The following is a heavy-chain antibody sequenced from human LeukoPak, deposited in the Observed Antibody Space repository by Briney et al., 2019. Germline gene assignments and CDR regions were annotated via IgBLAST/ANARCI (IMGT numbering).Heavy chain of an antibody. V-gene: IGHV4-34*01. J-gene: IGHJ3*02. D-gene: IGHD1-20*01. CDR1: GGSFSGYY. CDR3: ARDNWKRDAFDI. Sequence: KSSETLSLTCAVYGGSFSGYYWSWIRQPPGKGLEWIGEINHSGSTNYNPSLKSRVTISVDTSKNQFSLKLSSVTAADTAVYYCARDNWKRDAFDIWGQGTMVTVSS. CDR2: INHSGST.